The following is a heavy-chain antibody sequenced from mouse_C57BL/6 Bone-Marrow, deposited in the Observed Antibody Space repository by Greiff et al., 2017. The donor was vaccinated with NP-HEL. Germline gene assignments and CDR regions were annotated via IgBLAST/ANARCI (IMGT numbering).Heavy chain of an antibody. J-gene: IGHJ3*01. D-gene: IGHD2-3*01. CDR2: INYDGSST. Sequence: EVKLMESEGGLVQPGSSMKLSCTASGFTFSDYYMAWVRQVPEKGLEWVANINYDGSSTYYLDSLKSRFIISRDNAKNILYLQMSSLKSEDTATYYCVGLLGFAYWGQGTLVTVSA. CDR3: VGLLGFAY. CDR1: GFTFSDYY. V-gene: IGHV5-16*01.